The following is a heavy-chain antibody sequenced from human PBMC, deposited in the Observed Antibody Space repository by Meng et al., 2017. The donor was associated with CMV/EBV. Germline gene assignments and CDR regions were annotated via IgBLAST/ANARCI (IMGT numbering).Heavy chain of an antibody. D-gene: IGHD6-19*01. J-gene: IGHJ6*02. Sequence: GASLKISCTASGFTFGDYALSWVRQAPGKGLEWVGFIRSKAYGGTTEYAASVKGRFTISRDDSKSIAYLQLNSLKTEDTAVYYCTPGAVAGGEYYYYGMDVWGQGTTVTVSS. V-gene: IGHV3-49*04. CDR3: TPGAVAGGEYYYYGMDV. CDR2: IRSKAYGGTT. CDR1: GFTFGDYA.